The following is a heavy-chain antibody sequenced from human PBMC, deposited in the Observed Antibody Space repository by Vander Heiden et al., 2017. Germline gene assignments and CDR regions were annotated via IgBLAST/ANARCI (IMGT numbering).Heavy chain of an antibody. D-gene: IGHD3-22*01. Sequence: QVQLVQSGAEVQKPGASVTVSCKASGYSFTNYDLYWVRQATGQGLEWMGWMNPNTGSTGYAQKFRGRVTMTRDTSISTAHMELSSLRSEDTAVYYCARGLSYYYDSTGHPGYWGQGTLVTVSS. CDR2: MNPNTGST. CDR3: ARGLSYYYDSTGHPGY. V-gene: IGHV1-8*01. CDR1: GYSFTNYD. J-gene: IGHJ4*02.